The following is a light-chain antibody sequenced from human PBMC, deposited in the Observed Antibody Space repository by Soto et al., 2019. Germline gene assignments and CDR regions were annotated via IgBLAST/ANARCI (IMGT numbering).Light chain of an antibody. V-gene: IGKV1-8*01. J-gene: IGKJ5*01. CDR1: QGISSY. CDR2: AAS. Sequence: AIRMTQSPSSFSASTGDRVTITCRASQGISSYLAWYQQKPGKAPKLLIYAASTLQSGVPSRFSGSGSGTDFTLTISSLQPEDFATYYCQQLNSYPPFTFGQGTRLEIK. CDR3: QQLNSYPPFT.